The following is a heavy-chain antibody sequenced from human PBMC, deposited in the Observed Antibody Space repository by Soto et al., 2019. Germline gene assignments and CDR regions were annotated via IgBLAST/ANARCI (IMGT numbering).Heavy chain of an antibody. CDR1: GNTFTYRY. CDR2: ITPFSGDV. J-gene: IGHJ4*02. D-gene: IGHD3-16*01. V-gene: IGHV1-45*02. Sequence: QMQLVQSGAEVKKTGSTVTVSCKALGNTFTYRYLHWVRQAPGQALEWMGWITPFSGDVHYAQKFQERVTITRDRFINTAYMRMSSLRSEDTAIYYSASGGAGSGPFTSELLDHWGQGTLVTVSS. CDR3: ASGGAGSGPFTSELLDH.